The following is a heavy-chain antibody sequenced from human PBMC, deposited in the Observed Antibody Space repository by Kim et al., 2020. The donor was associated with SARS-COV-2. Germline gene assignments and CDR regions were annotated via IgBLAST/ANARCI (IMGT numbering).Heavy chain of an antibody. Sequence: SVKVSCKASGGTFSSYAISWVRQAPGQGLEWMGRIIPVLGIANYAQKFQGRVTITADKSTSTAYMELSSLRSEDTAVYYCARGLWGKGIYYYYYMDVWG. D-gene: IGHD7-27*01. CDR3: ARGLWGKGIYYYYYMDV. V-gene: IGHV1-69*04. CDR2: IIPVLGIA. J-gene: IGHJ6*03. CDR1: GGTFSSYA.